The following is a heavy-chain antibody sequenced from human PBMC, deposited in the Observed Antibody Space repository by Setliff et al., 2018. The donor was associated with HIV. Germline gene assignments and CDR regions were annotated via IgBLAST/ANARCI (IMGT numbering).Heavy chain of an antibody. Sequence: SETLSLTCTVSGDSIKSSTYYWSWVRQPAGKGLEWIGRIYTSGSTNYNPSLKSRVTISLDTSKNQFSLKLSSVTAADTAVYYCARENGRTNYYYYYGMDVWGQGTTVTVSS. CDR2: IYTSGST. J-gene: IGHJ6*02. V-gene: IGHV4-61*02. CDR1: GDSIKSSTYY. CDR3: ARENGRTNYYYYYGMDV.